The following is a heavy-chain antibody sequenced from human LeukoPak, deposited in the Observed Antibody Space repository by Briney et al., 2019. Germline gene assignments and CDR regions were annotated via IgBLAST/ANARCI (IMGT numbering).Heavy chain of an antibody. D-gene: IGHD1-26*01. CDR2: ISWNSGSI. CDR1: GFTFDDYA. V-gene: IGHV3-9*01. Sequence: PGRSLRLSCAASGFTFDDYAMHWVRQAPGKGLEWVSGISWNSGSIGYADSVKGRFTISRDNAKNSLYLQINRLRAEDTAVYYCAKAGSIRFDYWGQGTLVTVSS. J-gene: IGHJ4*02. CDR3: AKAGSIRFDY.